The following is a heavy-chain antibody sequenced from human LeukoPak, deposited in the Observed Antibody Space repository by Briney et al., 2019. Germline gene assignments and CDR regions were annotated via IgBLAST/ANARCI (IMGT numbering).Heavy chain of an antibody. D-gene: IGHD2-2*01. J-gene: IGHJ4*02. Sequence: PSETLSLTCAVYGGSFSGYYWGWIRQPPGRGLEWMGEINHSGSTNYNPSLKSRVTISVDTSKNQCILKLSSMTDDNTAVYYCARARRTYCSSTSCYGYFDYWGQGTLVTVSS. CDR1: GGSFSGYY. CDR2: INHSGST. CDR3: ARARRTYCSSTSCYGYFDY. V-gene: IGHV4-34*01.